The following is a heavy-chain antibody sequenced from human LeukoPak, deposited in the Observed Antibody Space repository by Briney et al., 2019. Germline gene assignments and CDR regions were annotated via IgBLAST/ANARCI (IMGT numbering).Heavy chain of an antibody. V-gene: IGHV1-46*01. CDR3: AREGVDIVVVPAATGFDP. Sequence: ASVKVSCKASGYTFTSYYMHWVRQAPGQGLEWMGIINPSGGSTSYAQKFQGRVTMTRDTSTSTVYMELSSLRSEDTAVYYCAREGVDIVVVPAATGFDPWGQGTLVTVSS. CDR2: INPSGGST. J-gene: IGHJ5*02. D-gene: IGHD2-2*03. CDR1: GYTFTSYY.